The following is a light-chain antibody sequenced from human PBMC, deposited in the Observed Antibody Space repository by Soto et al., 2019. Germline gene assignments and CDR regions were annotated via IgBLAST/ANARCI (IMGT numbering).Light chain of an antibody. V-gene: IGLV2-14*01. CDR3: TSYTSSSTLDV. CDR1: SSDVGGYNY. Sequence: QSVLTQPASVSGSPGQSITISCTGTSSDVGGYNYVSWYQQHPGKAPKLIIYEVSNRPTGVSNRFSGSKSGHTAPLTISGLQSEDEADYFCTSYTSSSTLDVFGTGTKV. CDR2: EVS. J-gene: IGLJ1*01.